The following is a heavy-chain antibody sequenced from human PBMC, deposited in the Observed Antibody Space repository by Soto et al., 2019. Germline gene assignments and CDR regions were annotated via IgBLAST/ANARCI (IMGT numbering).Heavy chain of an antibody. CDR1: GGTFSSYA. V-gene: IGHV1-69*13. J-gene: IGHJ6*02. D-gene: IGHD2-21*01. CDR2: IIPIFGTA. CDR3: AREVVAGYYYYGMDV. Sequence: SVKVSCKASGGTFSSYAISWVRQAPGQGLEWMGGIIPIFGTANYAQKFQGRVTSTADESTSTAYMELSSLRSEDTAVYYCAREVVAGYYYYGMDVWGQGTTVTVSS.